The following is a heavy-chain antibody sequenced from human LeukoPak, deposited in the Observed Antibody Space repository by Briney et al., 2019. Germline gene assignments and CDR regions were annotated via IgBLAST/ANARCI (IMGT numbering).Heavy chain of an antibody. Sequence: PGGSLRLSCAASGFTFSSYSMNWVRQAPGKGLEWVSYISSSSSTIYYADSVKGRFTISRDNAKNSLYLQMNSLRAEDTAVYYCARAARYCSGGSCYSRKYYFDYWGQGTLVTVSS. CDR2: ISSSSSTI. V-gene: IGHV3-48*01. CDR3: ARAARYCSGGSCYSRKYYFDY. D-gene: IGHD2-15*01. CDR1: GFTFSSYS. J-gene: IGHJ4*02.